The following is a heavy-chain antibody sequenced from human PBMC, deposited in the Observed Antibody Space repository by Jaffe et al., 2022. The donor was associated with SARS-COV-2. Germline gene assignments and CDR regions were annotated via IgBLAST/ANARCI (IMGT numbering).Heavy chain of an antibody. CDR2: ISGSGGST. J-gene: IGHJ3*02. V-gene: IGHV3-23*01. D-gene: IGHD3-22*01. Sequence: EVQLLESGGGLVQPGGSLRLSCAASGFTFSSYAMSWVRQAPGKGLEWVSAISGSGGSTYYADSVKGRFTISRDNSKNTLYLQMNSLRAEDTAVYYCAKLTEKYYYDSSGLGCAFDIWGQGTMVTVSS. CDR3: AKLTEKYYYDSSGLGCAFDI. CDR1: GFTFSSYA.